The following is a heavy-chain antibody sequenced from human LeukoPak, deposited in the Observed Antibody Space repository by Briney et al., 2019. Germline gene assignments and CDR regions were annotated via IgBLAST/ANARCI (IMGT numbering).Heavy chain of an antibody. CDR2: IYHSGST. J-gene: IGHJ5*02. Sequence: PSETLSLTCAVSVGSISSGGYSWSCIRQPPGKGVEWIGYIYHSGSTYYNPSLKSRVPISVDRSKNQFSMKLSSVTAADTAVYYCARTYYYDSSGWNWFDPWGQGTLVTVSS. V-gene: IGHV4-30-2*01. CDR3: ARTYYYDSSGWNWFDP. D-gene: IGHD3-22*01. CDR1: VGSISSGGYS.